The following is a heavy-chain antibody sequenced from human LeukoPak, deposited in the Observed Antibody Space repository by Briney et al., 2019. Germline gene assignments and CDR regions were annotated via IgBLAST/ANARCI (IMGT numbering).Heavy chain of an antibody. CDR1: GLTFSSYS. CDR2: IRSSGSYI. D-gene: IGHD3-22*01. Sequence: GGSLRLSCAASGLTFSSYSMNWVRQAPGKGLEWVSSIRSSGSYIYSADSVKGRFTISRDNAKNSLYLQMNSLRAEDTAVYYCARYDGSGFDYWGQGTLVTVSS. J-gene: IGHJ4*02. CDR3: ARYDGSGFDY. V-gene: IGHV3-21*01.